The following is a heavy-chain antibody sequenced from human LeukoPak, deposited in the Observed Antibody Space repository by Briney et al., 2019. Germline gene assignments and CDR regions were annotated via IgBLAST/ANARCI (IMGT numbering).Heavy chain of an antibody. CDR1: GFTFSWFS. V-gene: IGHV3-21*01. CDR2: ISTSSSYI. Sequence: GGSLRLSCAPSGFTFSWFSMNWVRQAPGKGLEWASFISTSSSYIYYADSVKGRFTISRDNAKKSLYLQMDSLRAEDTAVYYCARDGGDYGSGSYYAYWGQGTLVTVSS. CDR3: ARDGGDYGSGSYYAY. D-gene: IGHD3-10*01. J-gene: IGHJ4*02.